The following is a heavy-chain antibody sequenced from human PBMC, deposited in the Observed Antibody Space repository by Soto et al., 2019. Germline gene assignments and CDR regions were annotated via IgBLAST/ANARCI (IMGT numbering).Heavy chain of an antibody. Sequence: PXASLRLSCAASGFVFSDFQFNWVRQAPGGGLEWLSSVTGTSAFTEYAESIEGRFTISRDNPNKLLFLHMDNLRPEDTAVYYCARDNLAFQGAFDLWGQGTLVTVSS. CDR2: VTGTSAFT. V-gene: IGHV3-21*01. D-gene: IGHD3-16*01. CDR3: ARDNLAFQGAFDL. J-gene: IGHJ4*02. CDR1: GFVFSDFQ.